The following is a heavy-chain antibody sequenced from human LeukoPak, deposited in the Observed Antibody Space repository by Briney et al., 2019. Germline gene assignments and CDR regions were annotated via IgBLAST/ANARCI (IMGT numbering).Heavy chain of an antibody. J-gene: IGHJ4*02. CDR1: GGSISSGDYY. D-gene: IGHD3-22*01. Sequence: SETLSLTCTVSGGSISSGDYYWSWIRQPPGKGLEWIGYIYYSGSTYYNPSLKSRVTISVDTSKNQFSLKLSSVTAADTAVYYCARYHYYDSSGYTYYFDYWGQGTLVAVSS. CDR2: IYYSGST. CDR3: ARYHYYDSSGYTYYFDY. V-gene: IGHV4-30-4*08.